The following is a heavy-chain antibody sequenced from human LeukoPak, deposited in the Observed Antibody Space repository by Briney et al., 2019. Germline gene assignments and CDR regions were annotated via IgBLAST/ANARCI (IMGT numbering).Heavy chain of an antibody. CDR1: GGTFSSYA. D-gene: IGHD5-18*01. CDR2: TIPILGIA. CDR3: ARDTAMAHDY. V-gene: IGHV1-69*04. J-gene: IGHJ4*02. Sequence: ASVKVSCKASGGTFSSYAISWVRQAPGQGLEWMGRTIPILGIANYAQKFQGRVTITADKSTSTAYMELSSLRSEDTAVYYCARDTAMAHDYWGQGTLVTVSS.